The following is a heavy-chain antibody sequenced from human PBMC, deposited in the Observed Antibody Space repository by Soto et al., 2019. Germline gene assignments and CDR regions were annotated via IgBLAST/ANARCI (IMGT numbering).Heavy chain of an antibody. Sequence: GGSLRLSCAASGFTFSSYWMHWVRQGPGKGLVWVSRINSDGSSTRYADPVKGRFTISRDNAKNTLNLQMNSLRAEDTAVYYCARDTYYYDSSGYDPFDYWGQGTLVTVSS. V-gene: IGHV3-74*01. J-gene: IGHJ4*02. CDR3: ARDTYYYDSSGYDPFDY. CDR1: GFTFSSYW. D-gene: IGHD3-22*01. CDR2: INSDGSST.